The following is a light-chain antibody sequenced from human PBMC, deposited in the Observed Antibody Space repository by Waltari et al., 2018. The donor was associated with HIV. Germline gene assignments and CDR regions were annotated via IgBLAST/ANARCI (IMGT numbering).Light chain of an antibody. CDR2: EVN. J-gene: IGLJ2*01. CDR1: SDDLGGYNH. V-gene: IGLV2-8*01. CDR3: SSFAGSNTVV. Sequence: QSALTQPHSASGSHGQSVTISCSATSDDLGGYNHVLCYQQYPAKAPKLLIYEVNKRPSGVPDRFSGSKSLNTASLTVSGLQAEDEAHYFCSSFAGSNTVVFGGGTKLTVL.